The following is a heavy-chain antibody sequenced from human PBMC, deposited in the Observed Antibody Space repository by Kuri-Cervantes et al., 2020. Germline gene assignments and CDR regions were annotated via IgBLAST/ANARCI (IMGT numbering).Heavy chain of an antibody. CDR2: IRHDGSNE. CDR1: GFMFSSYG. J-gene: IGHJ6*03. CDR3: ARDPTPDYYGGSGYSPLSMDV. D-gene: IGHD3-22*01. V-gene: IGHV3-30*02. Sequence: GESLKISCAASGFMFSSYGMHWVRQAPGKGLEWVTFIRHDGSNEYYVDSVKGRFTISRDNSKNTLYLRMNSLRAEDTAVYYCARDPTPDYYGGSGYSPLSMDVWGKGTTVTVSS.